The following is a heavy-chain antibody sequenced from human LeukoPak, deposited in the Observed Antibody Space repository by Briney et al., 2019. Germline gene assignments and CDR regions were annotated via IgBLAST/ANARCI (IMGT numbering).Heavy chain of an antibody. CDR1: GFTFSSYG. Sequence: SGGSLRLSCAASGFTFSSYGMHWVRQVPGKGLEWVAVISYDGSNKYYADSVKGRFTISRDNSKNTLYLQMNSLRAEDAAVYYCAKDSGELLLTDYFDYWGQGTLVTVSS. CDR2: ISYDGSNK. CDR3: AKDSGELLLTDYFDY. J-gene: IGHJ4*02. V-gene: IGHV3-30*18. D-gene: IGHD1-26*01.